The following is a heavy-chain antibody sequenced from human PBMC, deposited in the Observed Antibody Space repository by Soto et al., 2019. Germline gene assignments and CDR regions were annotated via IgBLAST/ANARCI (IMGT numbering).Heavy chain of an antibody. CDR2: VYYTGGA. CDR1: VGSIDNRHSF. CDR3: IRVVEAANRKTDFDS. J-gene: IGHJ4*02. V-gene: IGHV4-39*03. Sequence: KTSETLSVTCDFSVGSIDNRHSFWGWIRQPPGKGLEFIGSVYYTGGAYYNPSLKSRVTVSVDTSKNQLSLRVNSVTAADTALYYCIRVVEAANRKTDFDSWGQGIMVTVSS. D-gene: IGHD3-22*01.